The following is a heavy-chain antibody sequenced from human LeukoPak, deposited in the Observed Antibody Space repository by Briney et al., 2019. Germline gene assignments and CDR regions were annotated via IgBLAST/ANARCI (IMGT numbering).Heavy chain of an antibody. CDR1: GYSISSGYY. CDR2: IYHSGST. CDR3: ARPQGATAMVAFDI. J-gene: IGHJ3*02. V-gene: IGHV4-38-2*01. Sequence: SETLSLTCAVSGYSISSGYYWAWIRPPPGKGLEWIGSIYHSGSTFYNPSLKSRVTISADTSKNQLSLTLSSVTAADTAVYYCARPQGATAMVAFDIGGQGTMVTIS. D-gene: IGHD2-2*01.